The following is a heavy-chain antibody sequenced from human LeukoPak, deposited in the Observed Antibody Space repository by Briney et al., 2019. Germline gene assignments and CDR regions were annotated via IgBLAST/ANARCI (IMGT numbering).Heavy chain of an antibody. V-gene: IGHV3-21*04. D-gene: IGHD2-15*01. J-gene: IGHJ4*02. CDR3: TTAYRLGSCSGDYCYRDY. CDR1: GFTFSSYS. Sequence: PGGSLRLSCAASGFTFSSYSMNWVRQAPGKGLEWVSSISSSSSYIYYADSVKGRFTISRDNAKNSLYLQMNSLRAEDTAVYYCTTAYRLGSCSGDYCYRDYWGQGTLVTVSS. CDR2: ISSSSSYI.